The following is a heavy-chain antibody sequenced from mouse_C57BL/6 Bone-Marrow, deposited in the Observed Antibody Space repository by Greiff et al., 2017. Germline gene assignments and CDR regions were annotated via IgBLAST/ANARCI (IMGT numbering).Heavy chain of an antibody. CDR2: ISYDGSY. Sequence: EVQVVESGPGLVKPSQSLSLTCSVTGYSITSGYYWNWIRQFPGNKLEWMGYISYDGSYNYNPSLKNRISITRDTSKNQFFLKLNSVTTEDTATYYCARVRDYGNPWYFDVWGTGTTVTVSA. CDR1: GYSITSGYY. CDR3: ARVRDYGNPWYFDV. V-gene: IGHV3-6*01. D-gene: IGHD2-1*01. J-gene: IGHJ1*03.